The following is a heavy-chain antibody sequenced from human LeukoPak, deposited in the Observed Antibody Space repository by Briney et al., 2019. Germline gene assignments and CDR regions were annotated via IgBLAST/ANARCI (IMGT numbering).Heavy chain of an antibody. CDR1: GFTFSNYG. CDR3: AKSRVLYCSSTSCPAIGY. CDR2: IRYDGSVK. D-gene: IGHD2-2*01. V-gene: IGHV3-30*02. Sequence: GGSLRLSCAASGFTFSNYGMQWVRQAPGKGLEWVAFIRYDGSVKYYADSVKGRFTISRDNSKNTLYLQMNSLRAEDTAVYYCAKSRVLYCSSTSCPAIGYWGQGTLVTVSS. J-gene: IGHJ4*02.